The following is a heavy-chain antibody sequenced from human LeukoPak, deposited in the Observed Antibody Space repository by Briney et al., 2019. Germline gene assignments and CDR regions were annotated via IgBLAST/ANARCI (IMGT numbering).Heavy chain of an antibody. V-gene: IGHV3-48*03. CDR2: ISSSGSTI. Sequence: GGSLRLSCAASGFTFSSYEMNWVRQAPGEGLEWVSYISSSGSTIYYADSVKGRFTISRDNAKNSLYLQMNSLRAEDTAVYYCARGADGYSYGFWGQGTLVTVSS. J-gene: IGHJ4*02. CDR3: ARGADGYSYGF. CDR1: GFTFSSYE. D-gene: IGHD5-18*01.